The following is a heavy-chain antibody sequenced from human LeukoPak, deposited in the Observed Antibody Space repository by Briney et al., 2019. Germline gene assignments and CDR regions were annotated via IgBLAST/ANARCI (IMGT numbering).Heavy chain of an antibody. Sequence: GESLRLSCAASGFTFSSYAMHWVRQPPGKGLEWVAVISYDGSNKYYADSVKGRFTISRDNSKNTLYLQMNSLRAEDTAVYYCARDGVDGSGEKGPELSYFDYWGQGTLVTVSS. CDR1: GFTFSSYA. D-gene: IGHD3-10*01. CDR2: ISYDGSNK. J-gene: IGHJ4*02. CDR3: ARDGVDGSGEKGPELSYFDY. V-gene: IGHV3-30-3*01.